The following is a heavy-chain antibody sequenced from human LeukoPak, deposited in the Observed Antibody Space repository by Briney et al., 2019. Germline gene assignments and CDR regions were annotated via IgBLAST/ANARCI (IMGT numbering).Heavy chain of an antibody. CDR2: INTNTGNP. CDR1: GYTFTSYA. D-gene: IGHD3-10*01. CDR3: ARDKFVLFRGYGSGSKDNWFDP. Sequence: GASVKVSCKASGYTFTSYAMNWVRQAPGQGLEWMGWINTNTGNPTYAQGFTGRFVFSLDTSVSTAYLQISSLKAEDTAVYYCARDKFVLFRGYGSGSKDNWFDPWGQGTLVTVSS. J-gene: IGHJ5*02. V-gene: IGHV7-4-1*02.